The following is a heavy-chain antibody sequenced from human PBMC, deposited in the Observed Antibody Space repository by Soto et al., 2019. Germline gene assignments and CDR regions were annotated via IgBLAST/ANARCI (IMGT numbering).Heavy chain of an antibody. CDR2: IYYSGST. J-gene: IGHJ4*02. V-gene: IGHV4-31*03. D-gene: IGHD3-3*01. CDR1: GGSISSGGYY. Sequence: SETLSLTCTVSGGSISSGGYYWSWIRQRPGKGLEWIGYIYYSGSTYYNPSLKSRVTISVDTSKNQFSLKLSSVTAEDTAVYYCASGVPYYEFWSGYYSPNSFDYWGQGTLVTVAS. CDR3: ASGVPYYEFWSGYYSPNSFDY.